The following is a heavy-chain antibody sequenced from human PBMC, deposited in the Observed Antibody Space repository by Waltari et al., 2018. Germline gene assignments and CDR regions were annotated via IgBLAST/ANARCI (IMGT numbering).Heavy chain of an antibody. D-gene: IGHD2-2*01. CDR3: ARRGYCSSTSCYDDAFDI. V-gene: IGHV4-59*02. Sequence: QVQLQESGPGLVKPSETLSLPCTVSGASVTTASWSWVRQPPGKGLEWIGYIYSSGSTNYHPSLKSRVTISIDTSKNQFSLNLTSMTAADTAVYYCARRGYCSSTSCYDDAFDIWGQGTMVTVSS. CDR1: GASVTTAS. J-gene: IGHJ3*02. CDR2: IYSSGST.